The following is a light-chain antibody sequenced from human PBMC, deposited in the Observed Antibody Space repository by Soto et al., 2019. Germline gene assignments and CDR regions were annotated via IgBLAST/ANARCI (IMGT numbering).Light chain of an antibody. J-gene: IGLJ2*01. CDR2: DVN. CDR3: SSYTSSNTVA. CDR1: SSDVGGHFS. V-gene: IGLV2-14*03. Sequence: QSVLTQPASASGSPGQSITISCTGTSSDVGGHFSISWYQQHPGKAPKFIIYDVNNRPSGVSNRFSGSKSGNTASLTISGLQAEDEADYYCSSYTSSNTVAFGGGTKLTVL.